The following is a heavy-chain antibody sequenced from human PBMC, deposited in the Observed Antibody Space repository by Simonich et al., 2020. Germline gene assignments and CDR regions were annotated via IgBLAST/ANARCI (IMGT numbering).Heavy chain of an antibody. CDR3: ARGRGGMSRGYVDY. D-gene: IGHD2-15*01. CDR2: MNPNSGNT. Sequence: QVQLVQSGAEVKKPGASVKVSCKASGYTFTSYDINWVQQATGQGLAWLGWMNPNSGNTDYAQKFQGRFTITRNTSISTAYMELSSLRSEDTAVYYCARGRGGMSRGYVDYWGQGTLVTVSS. V-gene: IGHV1-8*03. J-gene: IGHJ4*02. CDR1: GYTFTSYD.